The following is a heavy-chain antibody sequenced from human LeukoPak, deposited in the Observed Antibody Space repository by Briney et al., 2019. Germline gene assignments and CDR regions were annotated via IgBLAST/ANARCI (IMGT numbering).Heavy chain of an antibody. CDR2: MNPNSGNT. D-gene: IGHD3-16*02. Sequence: ASVKVSCKASGYTFTSYDINWVRQATGQGVEWMGWMNPNSGNTGYAQKFQGRVTMTRNTSISTAYMELSSLRSEDTAVYYCARLYDYVWGSYRYQVPNDYWGQGTLVTVSS. V-gene: IGHV1-8*01. J-gene: IGHJ4*02. CDR3: ARLYDYVWGSYRYQVPNDY. CDR1: GYTFTSYD.